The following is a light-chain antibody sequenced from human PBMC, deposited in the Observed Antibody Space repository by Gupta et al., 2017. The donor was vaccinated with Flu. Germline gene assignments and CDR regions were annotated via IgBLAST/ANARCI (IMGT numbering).Light chain of an antibody. CDR2: GAS. J-gene: IGKJ1*01. V-gene: IGKV3-20*01. CDR3: QHYGDSPART. CDR1: QSLRNTY. Sequence: EIVLTQSPDTLSLSPGERATLSCRASQSLRNTYLAWYQQKPGQAPKLLIYGASTSATGIPARFSGSGSGTDFTLTISRLEPEDLAVYYCQHYGDSPARTFGQGTRVEIK.